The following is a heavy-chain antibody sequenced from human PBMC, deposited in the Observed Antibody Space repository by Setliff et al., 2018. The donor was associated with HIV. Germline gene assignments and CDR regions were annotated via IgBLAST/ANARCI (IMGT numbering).Heavy chain of an antibody. Sequence: PGGSLRLSCAASGFTVSSNYMTWVRQAPGKGLEWVSVIYTGGSTHYADSVKGRFVISRDNSKNTVYLQMNRLRVEDTAVYYCARDQSIFAESAIMAARPRYYYGMDVWGHGTTVTVS. J-gene: IGHJ6*02. CDR3: ARDQSIFAESAIMAARPRYYYGMDV. CDR1: GFTVSSNY. V-gene: IGHV3-66*01. D-gene: IGHD6-6*01. CDR2: IYTGGST.